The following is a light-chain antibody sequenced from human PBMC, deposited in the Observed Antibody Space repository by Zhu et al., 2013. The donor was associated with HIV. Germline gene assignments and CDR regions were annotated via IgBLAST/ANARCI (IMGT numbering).Light chain of an antibody. CDR1: QSVANS. J-gene: IGKJ4*01. CDR2: DTF. Sequence: EIVLTQSPVTLSLSPGERATLSCRASQSVANSLAWYQQKPGQPPRLLVYDTFYRAAGTPDRFSGSGSGTAFTLRISRLEPEDFALYYCQQYAKSPVTFGGGTTVEVK. CDR3: QQYAKSPVT. V-gene: IGKV3-20*01.